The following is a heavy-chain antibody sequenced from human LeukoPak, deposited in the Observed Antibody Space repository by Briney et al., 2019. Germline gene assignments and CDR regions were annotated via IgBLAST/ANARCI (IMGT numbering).Heavy chain of an antibody. Sequence: KPSETLSLTCTVSGGSISSYYWSWIRQPPGKGLEWIGYIYYSGSTYYNPSLKSRVTISVDTSKNQFSLKLSSVTAADTAVYYCARVVVTHDAFDIWGQGTMVTVSS. CDR2: IYYSGST. CDR1: GGSISSYY. CDR3: ARVVVTHDAFDI. J-gene: IGHJ3*02. V-gene: IGHV4-59*08. D-gene: IGHD3-22*01.